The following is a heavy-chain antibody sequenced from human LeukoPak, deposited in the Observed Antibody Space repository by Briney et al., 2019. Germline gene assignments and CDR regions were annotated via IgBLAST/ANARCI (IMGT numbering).Heavy chain of an antibody. CDR1: EFTFRNYS. CDR2: IKEDGSEK. J-gene: IGHJ5*02. D-gene: IGHD2-2*01. V-gene: IGHV3-7*01. CDR3: ARVRGSTSGPES. Sequence: GGSLRLSRAVSEFTFRNYSMSWVRQAPGKGLEWVANIKEDGSEKYYVESVKGRFTISRDNAKNSLYLQMNSLRVEDTAVFYCARVRGSTSGPESWGQGTLVTVSS.